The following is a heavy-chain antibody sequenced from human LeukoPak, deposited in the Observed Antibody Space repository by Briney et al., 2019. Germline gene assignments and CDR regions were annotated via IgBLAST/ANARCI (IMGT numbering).Heavy chain of an antibody. CDR1: LVTFITYA. CDR2: ISGSGGST. D-gene: IGHD4-17*01. CDR3: AKEVDYGDYLFGY. V-gene: IGHV3-23*01. Sequence: PGGSLRLSCAPSLVTFITYAMSSVRDAPGGGLEWVSAISGSGGSTYYADSVNGRFTISRDNSKNTLYLQMNSLRAEDTAVYYCAKEVDYGDYLFGYWGQGTLVTVSS. J-gene: IGHJ4*02.